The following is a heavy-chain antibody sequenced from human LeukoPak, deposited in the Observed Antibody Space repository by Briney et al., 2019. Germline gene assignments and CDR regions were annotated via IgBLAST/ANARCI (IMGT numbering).Heavy chain of an antibody. CDR2: IKQDGSEK. CDR3: AREGLGVPAAEGFDY. CDR1: GGSFSGYY. J-gene: IGHJ4*02. D-gene: IGHD2-2*01. Sequence: ETLSLTCAVYGGSFSGYYWSWIRQPPGKGLEWVANIKQDGSEKYYVDSVKGRFTISRDNAKNSLYLQMNSLRAEDTAVYYCAREGLGVPAAEGFDYWGQGTLVTVSS. V-gene: IGHV3-7*01.